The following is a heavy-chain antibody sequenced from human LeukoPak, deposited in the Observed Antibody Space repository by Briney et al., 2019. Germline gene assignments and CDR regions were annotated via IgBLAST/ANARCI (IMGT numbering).Heavy chain of an antibody. CDR1: GGSINNFY. CDR2: IYTNGRV. Sequence: PSETLSLTCTVSGGSINNFYWNWIRQPAGKGLEWIGRIYTNGRVSHNPSLKSRLTMSFDTSKNQFSLKLSSVTAADTAVYYCARRNFGAYYLDYWGQGDVVSVSS. V-gene: IGHV4-4*07. J-gene: IGHJ4*02. D-gene: IGHD3-3*02. CDR3: ARRNFGAYYLDY.